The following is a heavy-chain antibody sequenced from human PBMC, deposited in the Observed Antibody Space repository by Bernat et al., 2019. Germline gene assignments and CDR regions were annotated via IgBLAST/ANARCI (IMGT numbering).Heavy chain of an antibody. CDR1: GVSIRDYY. CDR3: ARIRADRDFWSPSNYYHYMDV. D-gene: IGHD3-3*01. CDR2: TYSSGST. J-gene: IGHJ6*03. V-gene: IGHV4-59*01. Sequence: QVQLQESCPRLVKPSETLSLTCSVSGVSIRDYYWMWIRQPPGKGLEWIGYTYSSGSTNYNSSLKSRVTISVDTSKKLFSLNLSSVTAADTAIYYCARIRADRDFWSPSNYYHYMDVWGNGTTVTVSS.